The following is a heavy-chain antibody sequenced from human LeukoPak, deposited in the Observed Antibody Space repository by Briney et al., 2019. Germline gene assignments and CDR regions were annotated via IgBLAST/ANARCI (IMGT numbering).Heavy chain of an antibody. D-gene: IGHD5-24*01. Sequence: GGSLRLSCAASGFTFSSYSMNWVRQAPGKGLEWVSSISSSSSYIYYADSVKGRFTISRDNAKNSLYLQMNSLRAEDTAVYYCARVESEGNWFDPWGQGTLVTVSS. CDR3: ARVESEGNWFDP. J-gene: IGHJ5*02. CDR2: ISSSSSYI. CDR1: GFTFSSYS. V-gene: IGHV3-21*01.